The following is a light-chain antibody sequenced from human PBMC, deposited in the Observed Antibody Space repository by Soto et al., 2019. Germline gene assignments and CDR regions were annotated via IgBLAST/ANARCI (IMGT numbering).Light chain of an antibody. CDR3: QQYNKWRT. V-gene: IGKV3-15*01. Sequence: EIALALSTDTLSLSPGERATLSCRASQNFGSSYLAWYQQKRGQAPRFLIYGASTRATGIPARISGSGSGTEFTLTSTSLQSEDFAVYYCQQYNKWRTFGQGTKVEIK. CDR1: QNFGSSY. CDR2: GAS. J-gene: IGKJ1*01.